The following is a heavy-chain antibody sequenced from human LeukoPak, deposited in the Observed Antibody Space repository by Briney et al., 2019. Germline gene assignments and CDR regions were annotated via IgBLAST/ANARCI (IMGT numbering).Heavy chain of an antibody. D-gene: IGHD2-15*01. J-gene: IGHJ4*02. CDR3: ARRRAGYCSGGSCQYYFDY. V-gene: IGHV5-51*01. CDR2: IYPGDSDT. Sequence: GESLQISCKGSGYSFTTYWIGWVRRMPGKGLEWMGIIYPGDSDTRYSPSFQGQVTISADKSISTAYPQWSSLKASDTAMYYCARRRAGYCSGGSCQYYFDYWGQGTLVTVSS. CDR1: GYSFTTYW.